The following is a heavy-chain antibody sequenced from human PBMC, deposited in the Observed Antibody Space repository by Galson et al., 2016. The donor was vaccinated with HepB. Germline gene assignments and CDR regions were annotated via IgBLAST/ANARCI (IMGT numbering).Heavy chain of an antibody. V-gene: IGHV4-61*02. D-gene: IGHD5-12*01. CDR1: GGSISNANSY. Sequence: TLSLTCSVSGGSISNANSYWSWVRQPAGKGLEWIGRIFTSGTHYNPSLKSRITISVDTSKNQFSLNLSSVTAADTAVYYCARDLATNYGMDVWGKGTTVIVSA. CDR2: IFTSGT. J-gene: IGHJ6*04. CDR3: ARDLATNYGMDV.